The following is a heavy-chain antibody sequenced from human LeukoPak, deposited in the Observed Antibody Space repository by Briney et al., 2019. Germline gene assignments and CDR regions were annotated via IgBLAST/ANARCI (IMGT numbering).Heavy chain of an antibody. CDR2: VNPKSGYT. Sequence: ASVKVSCKASGYTFTSNDINWVRHALGQGLEWMVWVNPKSGYTGNNHKFQARVTITRAPSITTAYMELGSRTSDATAAYFCARGLPLGYCTYGVCYPPKHFDFWGQGTLVTVSS. CDR1: GYTFTSND. J-gene: IGHJ4*02. CDR3: ARGLPLGYCTYGVCYPPKHFDF. V-gene: IGHV1-8*03. D-gene: IGHD2-8*01.